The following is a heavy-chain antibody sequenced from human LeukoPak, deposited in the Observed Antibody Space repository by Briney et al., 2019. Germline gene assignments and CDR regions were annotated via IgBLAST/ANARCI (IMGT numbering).Heavy chain of an antibody. V-gene: IGHV3-21*01. Sequence: GGSLRLSCAASGFTFSSYSMNWVRQAPGKGLEWVSSISSSSSYIYYADSVKGRFTISRDNAKNSLYLQMNSLRAEDTAVYCCARGSSDYYYYGMDVWGQGTTVTVSS. CDR2: ISSSSSYI. CDR3: ARGSSDYYYYGMDV. J-gene: IGHJ6*02. D-gene: IGHD6-6*01. CDR1: GFTFSSYS.